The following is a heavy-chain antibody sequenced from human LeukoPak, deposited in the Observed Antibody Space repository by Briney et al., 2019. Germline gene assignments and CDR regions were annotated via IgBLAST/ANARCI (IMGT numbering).Heavy chain of an antibody. J-gene: IGHJ4*02. D-gene: IGHD6-13*01. V-gene: IGHV3-23*01. CDR2: ISGSGDGT. CDR1: GFTFRNYV. CDR3: AKTRPLDSSSWSHGDY. Sequence: GGSLRLSCAASGFTFRNYVIHWVRQAPGKGLEWVSAISGSGDGTYYGDSVKGRFTISRDNSKNTLYLQMNSLRAEDTAVYYCAKTRPLDSSSWSHGDYWGQGTLVTVSS.